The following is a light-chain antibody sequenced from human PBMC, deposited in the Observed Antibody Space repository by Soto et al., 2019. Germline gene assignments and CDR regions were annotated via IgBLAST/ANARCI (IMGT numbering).Light chain of an antibody. J-gene: IGLJ3*02. Sequence: QSVLTQPPSVSGAPGQRVTISCTGSSSNIGAGHDVRWYQQVPGTAPKLLISGNINRPSGVPDRFSGSKSGTSASLAITGLQAEDEADYYCQSYDSSLSGSVFGGGTKLTVL. CDR1: SSNIGAGHD. V-gene: IGLV1-40*01. CDR2: GNI. CDR3: QSYDSSLSGSV.